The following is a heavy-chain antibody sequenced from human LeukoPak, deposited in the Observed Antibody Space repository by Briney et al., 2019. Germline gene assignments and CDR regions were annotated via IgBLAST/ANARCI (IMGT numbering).Heavy chain of an antibody. CDR1: GFTFDDYA. CDR3: AVTIEATADY. V-gene: IGHV3-9*01. J-gene: IGHJ4*02. D-gene: IGHD1-14*01. Sequence: GRSLRLSCAASGFTFDDYAMHWVRQAPGKGLEWVSGISWNSGSIGYADSVKGRFTISRDNAKNSLYLQMNSLRAEDTAVYYCAVTIEATADYWGQGTLVTVSS. CDR2: ISWNSGSI.